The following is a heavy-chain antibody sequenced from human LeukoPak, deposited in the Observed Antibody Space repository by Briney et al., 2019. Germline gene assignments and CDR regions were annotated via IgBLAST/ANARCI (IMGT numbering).Heavy chain of an antibody. Sequence: GGSLSLSCAASGFPFTTYWMTWVRQAPGKGLEWVASINQVGTEKYSLDSVKGRFTISRDNAKNSLYLQMNSLRAEDTALYYCAKETAMVTHIDHWGQGTLVSVSS. V-gene: IGHV3-7*03. CDR1: GFPFTTYW. CDR3: AKETAMVTHIDH. J-gene: IGHJ4*02. CDR2: INQVGTEK. D-gene: IGHD5-18*01.